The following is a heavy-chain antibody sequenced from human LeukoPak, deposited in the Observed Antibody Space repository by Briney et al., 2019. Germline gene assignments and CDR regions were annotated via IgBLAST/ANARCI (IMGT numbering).Heavy chain of an antibody. CDR1: GGSFSGYY. Sequence: SETLSLTCAVYGGSFSGYYWSWIRQPPGKGLEWIGEINHSGSTNYNPSLKSRVTISVDTSKNQFSLQLNSVTPEDTAVYYCARDRPREHNWGQPEDYYYYMDVWGKGTTVTVSS. J-gene: IGHJ6*03. CDR2: INHSGST. D-gene: IGHD7-27*01. V-gene: IGHV4-34*01. CDR3: ARDRPREHNWGQPEDYYYYMDV.